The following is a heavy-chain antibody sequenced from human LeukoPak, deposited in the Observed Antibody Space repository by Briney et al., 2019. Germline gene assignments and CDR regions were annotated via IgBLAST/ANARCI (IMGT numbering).Heavy chain of an antibody. CDR1: GFTFSSYS. CDR3: ARGAVAGYFDY. CDR2: ISSSSSYI. D-gene: IGHD6-19*01. V-gene: IGHV3-21*01. J-gene: IGHJ4*02. Sequence: SGGSLSLSCAASGFTFSSYSMNWVRQAPGKGLEWVSSISSSSSYIYYADSVKGRFTISRDNAKNSLYLQMNSLRAEDTAVYYCARGAVAGYFDYWGQGTLVTVSS.